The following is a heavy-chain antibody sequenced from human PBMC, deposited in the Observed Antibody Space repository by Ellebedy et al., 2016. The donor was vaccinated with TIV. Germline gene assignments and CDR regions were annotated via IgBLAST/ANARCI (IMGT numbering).Heavy chain of an antibody. D-gene: IGHD2-2*02. V-gene: IGHV5-51*01. CDR1: GYSFSSYW. Sequence: GESLKISXKGSGYSFSSYWIGWVRQMPGKGLEWMGNIYPGDSDTRYSPSFQGHVTISADKSINTAYLQWSDLKASDTAMYFCARQGCSTTSCHTIDYWGQGTLVTVSS. J-gene: IGHJ4*02. CDR2: IYPGDSDT. CDR3: ARQGCSTTSCHTIDY.